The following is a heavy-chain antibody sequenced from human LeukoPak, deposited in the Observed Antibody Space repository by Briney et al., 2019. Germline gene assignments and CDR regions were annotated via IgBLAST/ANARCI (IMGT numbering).Heavy chain of an antibody. V-gene: IGHV3-15*01. CDR1: GFTFSNAC. D-gene: IGHD5-18*01. CDR2: SKSKTDGGIT. CDR3: TTGTWIQLWLADY. Sequence: GGSLRLSCAASGFTFSNACMTWVRLAPGKGLEWVGHSKSKTDGGITDYAAPVKGRFTISRDDSKNTLYLQMNSLKTEDTAVYYCTTGTWIQLWLADYWGQGTLVTVSS. J-gene: IGHJ4*02.